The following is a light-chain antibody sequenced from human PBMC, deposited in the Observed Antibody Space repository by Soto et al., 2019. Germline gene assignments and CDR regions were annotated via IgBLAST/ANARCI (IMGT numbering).Light chain of an antibody. V-gene: IGKV4-1*01. CDR1: QSILDSSNNKNY. J-gene: IGKJ4*01. Sequence: DIVMTQSPDSLAVSLGERTTMNWKSSQSILDSSNNKNYLAWFQQKPGQSPKLLIYWASTRESGVPDRFSGSGSGTDFTLTISSLQAEDVAVYYCQQYYNTPVTFGGGTKVEIK. CDR3: QQYYNTPVT. CDR2: WAS.